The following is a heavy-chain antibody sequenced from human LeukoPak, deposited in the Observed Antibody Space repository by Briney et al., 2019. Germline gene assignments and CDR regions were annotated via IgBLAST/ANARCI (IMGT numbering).Heavy chain of an antibody. CDR1: GGTFSSYA. CDR2: IIPIFGTA. V-gene: IGHV1-69*05. Sequence: ASVKVSCKASGGTFSSYAISWVRQAPGQGREWMGRIIPIFGTANYAQKFQGRVTITTDESTSTAYMELSSLRSEDTAVYYCAIEANYYYYYMDVWGKGATVTVSS. CDR3: AIEANYYYYYMDV. D-gene: IGHD5-12*01. J-gene: IGHJ6*03.